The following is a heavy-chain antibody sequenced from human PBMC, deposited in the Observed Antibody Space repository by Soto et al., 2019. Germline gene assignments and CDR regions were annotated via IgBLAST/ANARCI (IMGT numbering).Heavy chain of an antibody. V-gene: IGHV1-18*01. Sequence: QIQLLQSGAEVKKPGASVKVTCKASGYTFRNFVISWVRQAPGQGLEWMGWISAYNANANYAQKFQGRLTMTADTSTSTAYMELRSLRSDDTAVYYCARENSDFDYWGQGTLVNVSS. CDR3: ARENSDFDY. J-gene: IGHJ4*02. CDR2: ISAYNANA. CDR1: GYTFRNFV. D-gene: IGHD6-13*01.